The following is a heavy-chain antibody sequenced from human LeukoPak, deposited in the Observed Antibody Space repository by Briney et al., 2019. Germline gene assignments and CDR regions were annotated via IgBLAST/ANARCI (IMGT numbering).Heavy chain of an antibody. CDR2: IYTDGTA. J-gene: IGHJ4*02. Sequence: SETLSLTCTVSGASISGYYWTWIRQPAGKGLEWVGRIYTDGTANYNPSLKSRITISLDMSNNQLSLKLRSVTAADTAVYYCARRSSSWYGLDYWGQGTLVTVSS. CDR3: ARRSSSWYGLDY. V-gene: IGHV4-4*07. CDR1: GASISGYY. D-gene: IGHD6-13*01.